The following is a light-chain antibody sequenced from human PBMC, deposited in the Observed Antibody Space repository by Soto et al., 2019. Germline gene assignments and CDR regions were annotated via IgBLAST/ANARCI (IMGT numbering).Light chain of an antibody. V-gene: IGKV1-5*01. CDR2: DAS. J-gene: IGKJ1*01. CDR1: QSISIW. Sequence: DIQMTQSPSTLSASVGDRVAITCRASQSISIWLAWYQQKPGKAPSLLITDASKLESGVPPRFNGSRSETEFTLTIRNLQPDDFATYYCQQYNSYSPWTFGQGTKVDIK. CDR3: QQYNSYSPWT.